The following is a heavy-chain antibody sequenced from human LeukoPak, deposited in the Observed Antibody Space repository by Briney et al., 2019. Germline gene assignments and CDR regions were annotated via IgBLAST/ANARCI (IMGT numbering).Heavy chain of an antibody. CDR2: IIPIFGTA. CDR1: GGTFSSYA. V-gene: IGHV1-69*13. Sequence: GASVTVSCKASGGTFSSYAISWVRQAPGQGLEWMGGIIPIFGTANYAQKFQGRVTITADESTSTAYMELSSLRSEDTAVYYCARDFQGSGYYFDYWGQGTLVTVSS. J-gene: IGHJ4*02. CDR3: ARDFQGSGYYFDY. D-gene: IGHD3-22*01.